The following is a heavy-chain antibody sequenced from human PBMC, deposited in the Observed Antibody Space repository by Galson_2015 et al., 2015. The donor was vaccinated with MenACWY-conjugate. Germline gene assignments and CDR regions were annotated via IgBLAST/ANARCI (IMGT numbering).Heavy chain of an antibody. J-gene: IGHJ4*02. CDR1: GYTFTSNW. Sequence: QSGVEVKKPGESLKISCKGSGYTFTSNWIGWVRQMPGKGLEWMGIIYPGDSDTRYTPSFQGHVTISADKSINTAYLQWGSLEASDTAMYYCARQGFGSSSLDYWGQGTLVTVSS. D-gene: IGHD6-6*01. CDR2: IYPGDSDT. V-gene: IGHV5-51*01. CDR3: ARQGFGSSSLDY.